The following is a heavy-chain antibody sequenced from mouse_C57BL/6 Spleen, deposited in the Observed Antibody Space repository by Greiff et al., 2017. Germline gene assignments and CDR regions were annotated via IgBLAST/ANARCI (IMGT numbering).Heavy chain of an antibody. D-gene: IGHD1-1*01. CDR2: INPSSGYT. CDR1: GYTFTSYW. Sequence: QVQLQQSGAELAKPGASVKLSCTASGYTFTSYWMHWVKQRPGQGLEWIGYINPSSGYTKYNQKFKDKATLPADKSSSTAYMQLSSLTYGDSAVYYCARDYYGSSGYFDVWGTGTTVTVSS. J-gene: IGHJ1*03. CDR3: ARDYYGSSGYFDV. V-gene: IGHV1-7*01.